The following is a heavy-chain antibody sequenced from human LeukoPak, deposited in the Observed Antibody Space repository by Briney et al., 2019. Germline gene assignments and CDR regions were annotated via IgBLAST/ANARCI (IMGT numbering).Heavy chain of an antibody. CDR3: ARAPDTAMVAFDY. CDR1: GFTFSSYG. CDR2: ISYDGSNK. J-gene: IGHJ4*02. D-gene: IGHD5-18*01. V-gene: IGHV3-30*03. Sequence: PGGSLRLSCAASGFTFSSYGMHWVRQAPGKGLEWAAVISYDGSNKYYADSVKGRFTISRDNSKNSLHLQMNSLRGEDTAVYYCARAPDTAMVAFDYWGQGTLVTVSS.